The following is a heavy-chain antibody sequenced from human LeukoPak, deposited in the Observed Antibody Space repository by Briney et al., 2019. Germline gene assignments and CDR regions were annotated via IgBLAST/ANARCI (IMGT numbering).Heavy chain of an antibody. CDR1: GFTFSSYW. CDR3: ARYSTGNWFDP. Sequence: GGSLRLSCAASGFTFSSYWMSWVRQAPGKGLEWVANIKEDGSEKYYVDSVKGRFTISRDNAKNSLYLQMNSLRAEDTAVYYCARYSTGNWFDPWGQGTLVTVSS. D-gene: IGHD2-8*02. V-gene: IGHV3-7*05. J-gene: IGHJ5*02. CDR2: IKEDGSEK.